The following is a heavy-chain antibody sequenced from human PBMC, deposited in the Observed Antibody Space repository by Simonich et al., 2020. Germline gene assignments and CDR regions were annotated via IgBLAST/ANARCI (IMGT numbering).Heavy chain of an antibody. CDR1: GYTFTGYY. Sequence: QVQLVQSGAEVKKPGASVKVSCKASGYTFTGYYMLWVRQAPGQGLVWRGRNNPNSGGTNYSQKFQGRVTKTRETSISTAYMELSRLRSDDTAVYYCARDYGSGSYYNALSDYWGQGTLVTVSS. D-gene: IGHD3-10*01. CDR3: ARDYGSGSYYNALSDY. CDR2: NNPNSGGT. J-gene: IGHJ4*02. V-gene: IGHV1-2*02.